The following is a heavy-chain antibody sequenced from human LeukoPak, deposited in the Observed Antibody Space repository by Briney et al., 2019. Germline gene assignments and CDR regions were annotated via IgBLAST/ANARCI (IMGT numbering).Heavy chain of an antibody. CDR2: TYYRSKWYN. J-gene: IGHJ6*02. CDR1: GDSVSSNSAA. CDR3: ARTSSWKTPYYYYGMDV. D-gene: IGHD6-13*01. V-gene: IGHV6-1*01. Sequence: SQTLSLTCAISGDSVSSNSAAWNWIRQSPSRGLEWLGRTYYRSKWYNDYAVSVKSRITINPDTSKNQFSLKLSSVTAADTAVYYCARTSSWKTPYYYYGMDVWGQGTTVTVSS.